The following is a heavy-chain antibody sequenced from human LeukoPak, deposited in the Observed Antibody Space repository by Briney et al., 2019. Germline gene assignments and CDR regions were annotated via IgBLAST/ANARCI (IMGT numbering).Heavy chain of an antibody. J-gene: IGHJ5*02. CDR1: GFTFSNSW. CDR3: ARNPGSVAGT. Sequence: GGSLRLSCAASGFTFSNSWMSWVRQAPGKGLEWVATIKPDGSAQYYVDSVKGRFTISRDNAKNSLFLQINSPRAEDTAVYYCARNPGSVAGTWGQGTLVTVSS. CDR2: IKPDGSAQ. D-gene: IGHD6-19*01. V-gene: IGHV3-7*01.